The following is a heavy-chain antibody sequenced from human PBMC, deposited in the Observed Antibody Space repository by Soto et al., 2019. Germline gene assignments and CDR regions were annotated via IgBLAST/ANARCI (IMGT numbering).Heavy chain of an antibody. J-gene: IGHJ4*02. CDR1: GGSISSYY. V-gene: IGHV4-59*01. CDR2: SHYSGST. CDR3: ARGGATGIYYFDY. D-gene: IGHD6-13*01. Sequence: SETLSLTCTVSGGSISSYYWSWIRQPPGKGLEYIGYSHYSGSTNYNPSLKSRLTMSVGTSKNQFSLKLSSVTAADTAVYYCARGGATGIYYFDYWGQGTLVTVSS.